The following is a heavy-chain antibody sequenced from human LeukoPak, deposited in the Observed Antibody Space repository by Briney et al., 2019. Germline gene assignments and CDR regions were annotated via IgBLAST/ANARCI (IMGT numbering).Heavy chain of an antibody. CDR1: GGSISNYC. V-gene: IGHV4-4*07. CDR3: ASACSSTSCYSYQFDY. J-gene: IGHJ4*02. Sequence: SETLSLTCTVSGGSISNYCWSWIRQSAGKGLEWIGRIYITGSTNYNPSLKSRVTISVDTSKNQFSLKLSSVTAADTAVYYCASACSSTSCYSYQFDYWGQGTLVTVSS. CDR2: IYITGST. D-gene: IGHD2-2*01.